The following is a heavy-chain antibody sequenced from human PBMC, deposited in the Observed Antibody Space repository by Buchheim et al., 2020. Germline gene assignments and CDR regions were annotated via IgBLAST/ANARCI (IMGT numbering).Heavy chain of an antibody. CDR2: LSPSGGSV. CDR1: GFTFSSHV. Sequence: EVQILESGGGLVQPGGSLRVSCAASGFTFSSHVMSWVRQAPGKGLEWGSTLSPSGGSVYYADSVKGRFTSYRDNSRKTFYLQMNSLRVEDTAIYYCAKRALVDLTSDYWGQGTL. D-gene: IGHD4/OR15-4a*01. V-gene: IGHV3-23*01. J-gene: IGHJ4*02. CDR3: AKRALVDLTSDY.